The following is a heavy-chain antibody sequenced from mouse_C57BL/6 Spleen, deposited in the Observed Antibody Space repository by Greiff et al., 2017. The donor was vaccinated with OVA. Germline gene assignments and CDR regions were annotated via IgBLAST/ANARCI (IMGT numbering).Heavy chain of an antibody. V-gene: IGHV1-52*01. J-gene: IGHJ1*03. D-gene: IGHD2-10*01. Sequence: VKLQQPGAELVRPGSSVKLSCKASGYTFTSYWMHWVKQRPIQGLEWIGNIDPSDSETHYNQKFKDKATLTVDKSSSTAYMQLSSLTSEDSAVYYCARTYYGNYWYFDVWGTGTTVTVSS. CDR3: ARTYYGNYWYFDV. CDR1: GYTFTSYW. CDR2: IDPSDSET.